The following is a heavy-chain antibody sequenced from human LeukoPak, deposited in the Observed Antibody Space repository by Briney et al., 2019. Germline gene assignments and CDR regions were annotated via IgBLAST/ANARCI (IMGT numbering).Heavy chain of an antibody. Sequence: GGSLRLSCEASGIGFSTYAMSWVRQAPGKGLEWVSGISGGGGDTYYADSVKGRFTISRDNRKNTLSVQMNSLRADDTAVYYCARAPGAFDIWGQGTMVTVYS. J-gene: IGHJ3*02. V-gene: IGHV3-23*01. CDR1: GIGFSTYA. CDR2: ISGGGGDT. CDR3: ARAPGAFDI.